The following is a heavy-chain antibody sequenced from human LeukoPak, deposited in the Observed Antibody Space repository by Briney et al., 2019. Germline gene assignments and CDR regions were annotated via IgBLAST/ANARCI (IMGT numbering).Heavy chain of an antibody. Sequence: PGGSLRLSCAASGFTFSSYEMNWVRQAPGKGLEWVSYISSSGSTIYYADSVKGRFTISRDNAKNSLYLQMNSLRAEDTAVYYCARVNYDLGYFDYWGQGTLVTVSS. J-gene: IGHJ4*02. CDR1: GFTFSSYE. D-gene: IGHD3-3*01. CDR2: ISSSGSTI. V-gene: IGHV3-48*03. CDR3: ARVNYDLGYFDY.